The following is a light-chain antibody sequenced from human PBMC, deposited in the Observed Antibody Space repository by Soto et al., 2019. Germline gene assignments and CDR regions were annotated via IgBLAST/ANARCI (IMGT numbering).Light chain of an antibody. J-gene: IGKJ1*01. CDR3: QQTYSSPRT. CDR2: NAS. V-gene: IGKV1-39*01. Sequence: DIQMNHSPSTLSATVGDRVTITCRASQSISRCLDCYQQKPGKAPNLLIYNASILQSGVPSRFTGSGSGTEFTLIIINLQPEDVVVYYCQQTYSSPRTFGQGTKVDIK. CDR1: QSISRC.